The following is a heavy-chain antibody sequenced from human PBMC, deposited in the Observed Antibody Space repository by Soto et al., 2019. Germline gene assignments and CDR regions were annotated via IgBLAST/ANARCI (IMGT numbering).Heavy chain of an antibody. V-gene: IGHV4-31*03. CDR2: IYYSGST. CDR3: GRGRRDGNNGIPRPGKYYYYYYGRDV. CDR1: GGSISSGGYY. J-gene: IGHJ6*04. D-gene: IGHD2-21*01. Sequence: PSETLSLTCTVSGGSISSGGYYWSWIRQHPGKGLEWIGYIYYSGSTYYNPSLKSRVTISVDTSKNQFSLKLSSVTAADTAVYYWGRGRRDGNNGIPRPGKYYYYYYGRDVGGKGTTVTVS.